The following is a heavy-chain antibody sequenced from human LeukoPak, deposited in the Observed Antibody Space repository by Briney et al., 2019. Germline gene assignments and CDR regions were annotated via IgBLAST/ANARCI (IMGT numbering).Heavy chain of an antibody. CDR3: ARHGPGYCSGGSCLYYFDY. CDR1: GGSISSYY. V-gene: IGHV4-59*08. J-gene: IGHJ4*02. Sequence: SSETLSLTCTVSGGSISSYYWSWIRQPPGKGLEWIGYIYYSGSTNYNPSLKSRVTISVDTSKNQFSLKLSSVTAADTAVYYCARHGPGYCSGGSCLYYFDYWGQGTLVTVSS. D-gene: IGHD2-15*01. CDR2: IYYSGST.